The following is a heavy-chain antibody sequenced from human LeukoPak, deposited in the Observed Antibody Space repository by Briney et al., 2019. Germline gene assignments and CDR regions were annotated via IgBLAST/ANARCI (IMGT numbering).Heavy chain of an antibody. CDR1: EFTFSTYW. Sequence: PGGSLRLSCAASEFTFSTYWMTWVRQAPGEGLEWVANIEPPGSETYYVDPVKGRFTISRDNAKNLLYLQMNSLRAEDTGVYYCGRFGYEAAVDYWGQGTLVTVSS. J-gene: IGHJ4*02. CDR3: GRFGYEAAVDY. V-gene: IGHV3-7*01. CDR2: IEPPGSET. D-gene: IGHD6-13*01.